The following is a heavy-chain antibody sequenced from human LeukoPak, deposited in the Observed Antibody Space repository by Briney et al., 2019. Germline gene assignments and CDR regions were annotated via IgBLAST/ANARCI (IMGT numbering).Heavy chain of an antibody. Sequence: ASVKVSCKASGYTFTSYYMHWVRQAPGQGLEWMGWINPNSGGTNYAQKFQGRVTMTRDTSISTAYMELSRLRSDDTAVYYCAREAAAGTLRYYYMDVWGKGTTVTVSS. CDR1: GYTFTSYY. J-gene: IGHJ6*03. V-gene: IGHV1-2*02. CDR2: INPNSGGT. D-gene: IGHD6-13*01. CDR3: AREAAAGTLRYYYMDV.